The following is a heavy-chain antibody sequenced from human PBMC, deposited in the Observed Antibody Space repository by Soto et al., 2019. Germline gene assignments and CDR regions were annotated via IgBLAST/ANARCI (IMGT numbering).Heavy chain of an antibody. D-gene: IGHD6-19*01. J-gene: IGHJ4*02. CDR2: IYYSGST. V-gene: IGHV4-39*01. CDR3: ARRGAAVAGKADY. CDR1: GGSISSSSYY. Sequence: SETLSLTCTVSGGSISSSSYYWGWIRQPPGKGLEWIGSIYYSGSTYYNPSLKSRVTISVDTSKNQFSLKLSSVTAADTAVYYCARRGAAVAGKADYWGQGTLVTVSS.